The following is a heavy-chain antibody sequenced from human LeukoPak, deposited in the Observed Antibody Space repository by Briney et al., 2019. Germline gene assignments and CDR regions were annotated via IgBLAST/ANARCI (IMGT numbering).Heavy chain of an antibody. Sequence: SETLSLTCTVSGGSISSSSYYWGWIRQPPGKGLEWIGSIYYSGSTYYNPSLKSRVTISVDKSKNQYSLNLNSVTAADTAVYYCAREGDPTGSYYNYWGQGILVTVSS. J-gene: IGHJ4*02. D-gene: IGHD3-10*01. CDR2: IYYSGST. CDR3: AREGDPTGSYYNY. V-gene: IGHV4-39*07. CDR1: GGSISSSSYY.